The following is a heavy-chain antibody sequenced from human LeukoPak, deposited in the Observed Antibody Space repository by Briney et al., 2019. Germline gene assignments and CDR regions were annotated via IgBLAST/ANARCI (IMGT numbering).Heavy chain of an antibody. V-gene: IGHV1-2*02. D-gene: IGHD2-2*01. CDR2: INPNSSGT. J-gene: IGHJ4*02. CDR1: GYTFTGYY. Sequence: ASVKVSCKASGYTFTGYYMHWVRQAPGQGLEWMGWINPNSSGTNYAQKFQGRVTMTRDTSISTAYMELSRLRSDDTAVYYCASLWGSTSLTDYYFDYWGQGTLVTVSS. CDR3: ASLWGSTSLTDYYFDY.